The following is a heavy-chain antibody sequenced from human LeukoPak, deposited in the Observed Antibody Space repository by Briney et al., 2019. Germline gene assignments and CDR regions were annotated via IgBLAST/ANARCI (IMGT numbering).Heavy chain of an antibody. CDR3: ATQGGNFDY. CDR2: ISASGGST. J-gene: IGHJ4*02. D-gene: IGHD3-16*01. V-gene: IGHV3-23*01. CDR1: GFTFNSYA. Sequence: GGSLRLSCAAPGFTFNSYAMSWVRQAPGEGLEWVSIISASGGSTYYADSVKGRFTISRDNSKNTLYLQMNSLRAEDTAVYYCATQGGNFDYWGQGTLVTVSS.